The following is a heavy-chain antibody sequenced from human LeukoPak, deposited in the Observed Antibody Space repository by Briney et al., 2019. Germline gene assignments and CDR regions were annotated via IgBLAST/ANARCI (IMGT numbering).Heavy chain of an antibody. J-gene: IGHJ5*02. CDR3: ARQDPSSSGWYP. CDR1: GFTFSNCA. D-gene: IGHD6-13*01. Sequence: GGSLRLSCAASGFTFSNCAMSWVCQAPGKGLEWVSAINDSGGSTYYADSVKGRFAISRDNSKNTLWLQMNSLRADDTAVYYCARQDPSSSGWYPWGQGTLVTVSS. CDR2: INDSGGST. V-gene: IGHV3-23*01.